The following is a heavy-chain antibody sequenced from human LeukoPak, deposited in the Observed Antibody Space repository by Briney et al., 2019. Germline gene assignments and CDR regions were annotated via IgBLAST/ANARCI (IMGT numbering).Heavy chain of an antibody. Sequence: GGSLRLSCAASGFTFSDYYMSWIRQAPGKGLEWVSYISSSSSYTNYADSVKGRFTISRDNAKDSLYLQMNSLRAEDTAVYYCARVTGDGYNPFDYWGQGTLVTVSS. J-gene: IGHJ4*02. CDR3: ARVTGDGYNPFDY. CDR1: GFTFSDYY. CDR2: ISSSSSYT. V-gene: IGHV3-11*05. D-gene: IGHD5-24*01.